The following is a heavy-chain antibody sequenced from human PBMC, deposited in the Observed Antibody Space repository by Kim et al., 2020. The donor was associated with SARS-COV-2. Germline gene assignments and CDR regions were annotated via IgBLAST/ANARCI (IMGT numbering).Heavy chain of an antibody. CDR3: ASDPRDYGDRRAPVPYCYYYGMDV. V-gene: IGHV1-69*13. CDR2: IIPIFGTA. D-gene: IGHD4-17*01. CDR1: GGTFSSYA. Sequence: SVKVSCKASGGTFSSYAISWVRQAPGQGLEWMGGIIPIFGTANYAQKIQGRVTITADESTSTAYMELSSLRSEDTAVYYCASDPRDYGDRRAPVPYCYYYGMDVWGQGTTVTVSS. J-gene: IGHJ6*02.